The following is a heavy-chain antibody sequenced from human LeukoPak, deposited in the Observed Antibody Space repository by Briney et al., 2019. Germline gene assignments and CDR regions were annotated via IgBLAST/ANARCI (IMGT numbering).Heavy chain of an antibody. J-gene: IGHJ6*03. CDR3: TTDKDYGSGSYFYYYYYMDV. CDR1: GFTVSSNY. CDR2: IYSGGST. D-gene: IGHD3-10*01. V-gene: IGHV3-53*01. Sequence: GGSLRLSCAASGFTVSSNYMSWVRQAPGKGLEWVSVIYSGGSTYYADSVKGRFTISRDNSKNTLYLQMNSLKTEDTAVYYCTTDKDYGSGSYFYYYYYMDVWGKGTTVTISS.